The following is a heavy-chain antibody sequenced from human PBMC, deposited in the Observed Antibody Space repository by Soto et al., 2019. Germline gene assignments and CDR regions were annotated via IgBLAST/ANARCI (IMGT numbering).Heavy chain of an antibody. CDR2: FDPEDGET. J-gene: IGHJ6*03. CDR1: GYTLTELS. D-gene: IGHD2-2*01. Sequence: ASVKVSCKVSGYTLTELSMHWVRQAPGKGLEWMGGFDPEDGETIYAQKFQGRVTMTEDTSTDTAYMELSSLRSEDTAVYYCATVPVVPAAYYYYMDVWGKGTTVTVSS. V-gene: IGHV1-24*01. CDR3: ATVPVVPAAYYYYMDV.